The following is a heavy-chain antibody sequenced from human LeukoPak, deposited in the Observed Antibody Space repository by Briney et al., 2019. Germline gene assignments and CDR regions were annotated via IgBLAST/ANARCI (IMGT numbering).Heavy chain of an antibody. Sequence: GGSLRLSCAASGFTFSSYRMNWVRQAPGKGQEWVSLISSNSSHTYNADSVKGRFTISRDNAKNSLYLEMNSLRVEDTAVYYCARTRDGYNFGPFDCWGQGTLVPVSS. CDR1: GFTFSSYR. CDR2: ISSNSSHT. J-gene: IGHJ4*02. V-gene: IGHV3-21*01. CDR3: ARTRDGYNFGPFDC. D-gene: IGHD5-24*01.